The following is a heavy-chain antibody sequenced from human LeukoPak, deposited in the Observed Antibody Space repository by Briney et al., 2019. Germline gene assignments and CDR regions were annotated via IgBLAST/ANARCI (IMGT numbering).Heavy chain of an antibody. CDR3: ARATRIAAAGTCWFDP. V-gene: IGHV4-34*01. D-gene: IGHD6-13*01. CDR1: GGSFSGYY. CDR2: INHSGST. Sequence: PSETLSLTCAVYGGSFSGYYWSWIRQPPGKGLEWIGEINHSGSTNYNPSLKSRVTISVDTSKNQFSLKLSSVTAADTAVYYCARATRIAAAGTCWFDPWGQGTLVTVSS. J-gene: IGHJ5*02.